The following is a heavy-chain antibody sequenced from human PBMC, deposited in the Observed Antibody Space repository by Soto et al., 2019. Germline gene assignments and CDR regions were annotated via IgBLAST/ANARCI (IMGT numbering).Heavy chain of an antibody. CDR3: GSRTVTTFNAFDI. V-gene: IGHV4-39*01. Sequence: QLQLQESGPGLVKPSETLSLTCTVSGGSVSSRNYYWGWIRQSPGKGLEWIGSIYYSENIYYNPSLKSRVTIALDTSRNKFSLKLSSVTAADTAVYYCGSRTVTTFNAFDIWGQGTMVTVSS. CDR2: IYYSENI. D-gene: IGHD4-17*01. J-gene: IGHJ3*02. CDR1: GGSVSSRNYY.